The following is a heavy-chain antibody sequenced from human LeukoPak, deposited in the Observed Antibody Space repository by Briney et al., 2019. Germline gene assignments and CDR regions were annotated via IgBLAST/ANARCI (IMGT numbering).Heavy chain of an antibody. CDR2: TYYRSKWYN. V-gene: IGHV6-1*01. Sequence: SQTLSLTCAISGDSVSSNSAAWNWITQTPSRGLEWLGRTYYRSKWYNDYAVSVKSRITINPDTSKNKFSLQLNSVTPEGTAVYYCARDGDSSGSFDYWGQGTLVTVSS. CDR3: ARDGDSSGSFDY. CDR1: GDSVSSNSAA. J-gene: IGHJ4*02. D-gene: IGHD6-19*01.